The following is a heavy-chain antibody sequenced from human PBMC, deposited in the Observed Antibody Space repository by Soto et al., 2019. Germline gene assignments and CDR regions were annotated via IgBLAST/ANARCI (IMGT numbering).Heavy chain of an antibody. J-gene: IGHJ4*02. CDR3: AKRGRGAVAFDY. CDR1: GFSFSSYA. V-gene: IGHV3-23*01. D-gene: IGHD6-19*01. Sequence: EVQLLESGGGSVQPGGSLRLSCAASGFSFSSYAMTWVRQAPGKGLEWVSTISGSGGSTYYADSVKGRFTISRDNSKNTLSLQMNGLRAEDTAVYYCAKRGRGAVAFDYWGQGTLVTVSS. CDR2: ISGSGGST.